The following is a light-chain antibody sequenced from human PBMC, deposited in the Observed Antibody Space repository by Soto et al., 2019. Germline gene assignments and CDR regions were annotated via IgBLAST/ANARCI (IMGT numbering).Light chain of an antibody. Sequence: QSVLTQPPSASGTPGQGVTISCSGSRSNIGINYIYWYQQFPGTAPKLLIYKTNQRPSGVPDRFFGSKSGTSASLAISGLRSEDEADYYRQSYDMSLNNHVFGTGTKVT. V-gene: IGLV1-47*01. CDR2: KTN. J-gene: IGLJ1*01. CDR1: RSNIGINY. CDR3: QSYDMSLNNHV.